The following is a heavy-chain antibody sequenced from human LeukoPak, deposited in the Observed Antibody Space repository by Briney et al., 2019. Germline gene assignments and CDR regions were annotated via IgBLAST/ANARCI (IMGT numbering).Heavy chain of an antibody. J-gene: IGHJ4*02. V-gene: IGHV4-59*01. CDR1: GGSTSSYY. Sequence: PSETLSLTCTVSGGSTSSYYWSWIRQPPGKGLEWIGYIYYSGSTNYNPSLKSRVTISIDTSNNQFSLKLSSVTAADTAVYYCARGNYYGSGSYDYWGQGTLVTVSS. CDR3: ARGNYYGSGSYDY. CDR2: IYYSGST. D-gene: IGHD3-10*01.